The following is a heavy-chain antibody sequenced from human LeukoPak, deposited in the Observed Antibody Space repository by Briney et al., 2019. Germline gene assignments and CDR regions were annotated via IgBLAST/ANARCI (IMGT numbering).Heavy chain of an antibody. V-gene: IGHV1-8*01. Sequence: ASVKVSCKASGYTFTRYDINWVRQATGQGLEWMGWMNPNRGNTGYAQKFQGRVTMTRNTSISTAYMELSSLRSEDTAVYYCARATTCSSTSCFYYYYYYMDVWGKGTTVTISS. CDR2: MNPNRGNT. CDR1: GYTFTRYD. CDR3: ARATTCSSTSCFYYYYYYMDV. J-gene: IGHJ6*03. D-gene: IGHD2-2*01.